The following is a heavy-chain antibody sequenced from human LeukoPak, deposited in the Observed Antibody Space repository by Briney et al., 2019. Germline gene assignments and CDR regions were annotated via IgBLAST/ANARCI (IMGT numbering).Heavy chain of an antibody. V-gene: IGHV4-39*01. D-gene: IGHD3-22*01. J-gene: IGHJ6*03. CDR3: ARETYWSDSSGYITYFYDYMDV. Sequence: SETLSLSFSVSGGSISGTSYYWGWICQPQGKGLEWIGSTYYSASTYYNPSLKSRVTISVDTSRNQFSLSLNSVTAADTAVYYCARETYWSDSSGYITYFYDYMDVWGKGTTVTVSS. CDR2: TYYSAST. CDR1: GGSISGTSYY.